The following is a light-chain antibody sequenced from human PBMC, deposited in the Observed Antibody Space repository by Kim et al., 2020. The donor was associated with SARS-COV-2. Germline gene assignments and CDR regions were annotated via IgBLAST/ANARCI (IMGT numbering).Light chain of an antibody. Sequence: GQSITISCTGTSSDVGGYNFGSWYQQHPGKPPKLMIYDVANRPSGVSNRFSGSKSGNTASLTISGLQPEDEADYYCSSYTSSSTLLFGGGTQLTVL. CDR1: SSDVGGYNF. CDR3: SSYTSSSTLL. J-gene: IGLJ2*01. V-gene: IGLV2-14*03. CDR2: DVA.